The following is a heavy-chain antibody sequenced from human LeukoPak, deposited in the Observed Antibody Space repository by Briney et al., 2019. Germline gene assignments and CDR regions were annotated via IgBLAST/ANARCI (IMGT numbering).Heavy chain of an antibody. D-gene: IGHD3-10*01. CDR2: IYYSGST. CDR3: ARWVTMVRGVDPSDAFDI. Sequence: SETLSLTCTVSGGSISSGGYYWSWIRQHPGKGLEWIGYIYYSGSTYYNPSLKSRVTISVDTSKNQFSLKLSSVTAADTAVYYCARWVTMVRGVDPSDAFDIWGQGTMVTVSS. CDR1: GGSISSGGYY. V-gene: IGHV4-31*03. J-gene: IGHJ3*02.